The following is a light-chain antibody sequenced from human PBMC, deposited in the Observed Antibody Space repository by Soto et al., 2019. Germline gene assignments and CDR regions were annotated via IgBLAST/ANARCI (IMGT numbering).Light chain of an antibody. CDR2: EVS. V-gene: IGLV2-14*01. J-gene: IGLJ2*01. CDR3: SSYTSSGTLV. Sequence: QSALTQPASVSGSPGQSITISFTGTSSDVGGYNYVSWYQQHPGKAPKLMIYEVSNRPSGVSNRFSGSKSGNTASLTISGLQAEDEADYYCSSYTSSGTLVFGGGTKLTVL. CDR1: SSDVGGYNY.